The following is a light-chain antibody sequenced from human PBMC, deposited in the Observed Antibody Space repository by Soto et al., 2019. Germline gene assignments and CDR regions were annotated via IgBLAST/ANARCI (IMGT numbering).Light chain of an antibody. CDR1: QKISNRY. CDR3: QQYDLALN. V-gene: IGKV3-20*01. J-gene: IGKJ3*01. Sequence: DIVLTQSPGFLSLSPGERATLSCRASQKISNRYLACYQQKPGQARRLLIFGASTRATGIPDRFSGRGSGTAFTLTISRLEPEDSAVYYCQQYDLALNFGHGTKVEI. CDR2: GAS.